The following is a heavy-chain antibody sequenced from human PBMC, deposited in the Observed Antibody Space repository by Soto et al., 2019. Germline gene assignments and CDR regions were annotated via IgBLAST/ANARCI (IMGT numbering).Heavy chain of an antibody. CDR1: GCTFSSYA. J-gene: IGHJ6*02. V-gene: IGHV1-69*13. Sequence: GASVKVSCKASGCTFSSYAISWVRQAPGQGLEWMGGIIPIFGTANYAQKFQGRVTITADESTSTAYMELSSLRSEDTAVYYCARGVGDYVGYYYYGMDVWGQGTTVTVSS. CDR2: IIPIFGTA. D-gene: IGHD4-17*01. CDR3: ARGVGDYVGYYYYGMDV.